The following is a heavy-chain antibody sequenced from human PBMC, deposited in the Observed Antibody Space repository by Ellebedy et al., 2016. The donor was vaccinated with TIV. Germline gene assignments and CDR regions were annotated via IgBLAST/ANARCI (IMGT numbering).Heavy chain of an antibody. D-gene: IGHD3-10*01. V-gene: IGHV4-59*12. Sequence: MPSETLSLTCSVSSGSITSYYWSWIRQPPGKGLEWIGHMFHSGNSDDNPSLKRRVTMSVDTSKNQFSLKLTSVTAADTAVYYCARDTDYYGSGSYNYWGQGTLVTVSS. CDR1: SGSITSYY. CDR2: MFHSGNS. J-gene: IGHJ4*02. CDR3: ARDTDYYGSGSYNY.